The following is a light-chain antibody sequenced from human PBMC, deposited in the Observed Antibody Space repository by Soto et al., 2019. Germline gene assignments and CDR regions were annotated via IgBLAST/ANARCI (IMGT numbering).Light chain of an antibody. CDR2: KVS. CDR3: MHATRLLS. J-gene: IGKJ4*01. Sequence: EIVMTQTPLSSPVTLGQPTSISCRSSQSLVHSDGNTYLSWLQQRPGQPPRVLIYKVSNRFSGVPDRFTGSGAGTEFTLRISRVEAEDVGSYYCMHATRLLSFGVGTKVNIK. CDR1: QSLVHSDGNTY. V-gene: IGKV2-24*01.